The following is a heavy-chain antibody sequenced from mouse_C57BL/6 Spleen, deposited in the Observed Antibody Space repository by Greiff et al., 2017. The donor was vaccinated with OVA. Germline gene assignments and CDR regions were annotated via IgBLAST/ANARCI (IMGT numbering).Heavy chain of an antibody. CDR1: GFNIKDDY. D-gene: IGHD2-4*01. Sequence: EVQLQQSGAELVRPGASVKLSCTASGFNIKDDYMHWVKQRPEQGLEWIGWIDPENGDTEYASKFQGKATITADTSSNTAYLQLSSLTSEDTAVYYCTTPFYYDYDRVAYWGQGTLVTVSA. CDR3: TTPFYYDYDRVAY. J-gene: IGHJ3*01. CDR2: IDPENGDT. V-gene: IGHV14-4*01.